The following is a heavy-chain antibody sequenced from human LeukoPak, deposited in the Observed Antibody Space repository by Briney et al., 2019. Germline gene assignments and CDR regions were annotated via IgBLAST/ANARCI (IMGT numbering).Heavy chain of an antibody. Sequence: ASVKVSCEASGYTFTSHGISWVRQAPGQGLEWMGWISTYNGNTNYAQKLQGRVSMTTDTSTSTAYMDLRSLRSEDTAVYYCARDLADYGGGFFDYWGQGTLVTVSS. CDR3: ARDLADYGGGFFDY. CDR1: GYTFTSHG. CDR2: ISTYNGNT. D-gene: IGHD4-23*01. V-gene: IGHV1-18*01. J-gene: IGHJ4*02.